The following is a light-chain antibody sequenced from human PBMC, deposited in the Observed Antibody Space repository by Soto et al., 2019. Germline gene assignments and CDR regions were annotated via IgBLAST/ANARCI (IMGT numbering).Light chain of an antibody. V-gene: IGKV1-39*01. J-gene: IGKJ1*01. CDR3: QQSYSTLRT. Sequence: DIQMTQSPSSLSASVGDRVTITCRASQSISSYLNWYQQKPGKAPKLLIYAASSLQSGVPSRFSGSGSGTDFTLTISSLQPEDFATYYCQQSYSTLRTFC. CDR1: QSISSY. CDR2: AAS.